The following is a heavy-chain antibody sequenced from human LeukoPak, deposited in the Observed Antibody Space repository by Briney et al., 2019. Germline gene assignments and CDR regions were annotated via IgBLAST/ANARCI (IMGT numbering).Heavy chain of an antibody. D-gene: IGHD7-27*01. V-gene: IGHV1-2*02. CDR2: ISPSKDGT. Sequence: ASVRVSRTASVYTFTDYYVNWGRQAPGQGVGWMGWISPSKDGTNNGQKFQGRVTMSRDTSISTAYMEVSSLRADDRAVYYCARGWGYGSIDYWGQGTMVTVSS. CDR1: VYTFTDYY. CDR3: ARGWGYGSIDY. J-gene: IGHJ4*02.